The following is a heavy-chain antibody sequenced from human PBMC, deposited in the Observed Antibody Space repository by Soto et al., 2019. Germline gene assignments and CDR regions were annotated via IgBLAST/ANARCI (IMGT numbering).Heavy chain of an antibody. CDR2: ITRTSGTT. D-gene: IGHD3-16*01. CDR1: GFTMSNYV. J-gene: IGHJ5*02. V-gene: IGHV3-23*01. Sequence: GGSLRLSCVPSGFTMSNYVMNWVRQAPGKGLEWISAITRTSGTTYYADSVKGRSTVSRDNSKNTLFLQLSNLRDDDTATYYCATSSRDRITVFGEFMNPPFVNWFDRWGQGTLFTVSS. CDR3: ATSSRDRITVFGEFMNPPFVNWFDR.